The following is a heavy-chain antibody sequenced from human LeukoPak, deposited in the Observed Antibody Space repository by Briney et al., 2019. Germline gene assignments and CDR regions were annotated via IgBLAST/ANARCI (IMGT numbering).Heavy chain of an antibody. CDR2: ISYSGNT. V-gene: IGHV4-59*01. D-gene: IGHD2-8*01. J-gene: IGHJ5*02. Sequence: SETLSLTCTVSRGSIRGYYWSWIRQPPGKGLQWIAYISYSGNTNYNPSLKSRVTISVDTSKNQFSLRLNSVTAADTAVYYCAQNGQSGFSFDPWGQGTLVTVSS. CDR3: AQNGQSGFSFDP. CDR1: RGSIRGYY.